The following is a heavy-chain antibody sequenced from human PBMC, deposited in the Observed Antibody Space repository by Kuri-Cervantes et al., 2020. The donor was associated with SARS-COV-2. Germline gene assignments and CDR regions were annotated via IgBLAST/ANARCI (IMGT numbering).Heavy chain of an antibody. CDR3: ARDPYYYDSSGYYYVPWFDP. Sequence: GGSLRLSCAASGFTFSGHWIHWVRQAPGKGLVWVSRINPDGSYTNNADSVKGRFTLSRDNAKNMLFLQMNSLRAEDTAVYYCARDPYYYDSSGYYYVPWFDPWGQGTLVTVSS. D-gene: IGHD3-22*01. CDR2: INPDGSYT. V-gene: IGHV3-74*01. CDR1: GFTFSGHW. J-gene: IGHJ5*02.